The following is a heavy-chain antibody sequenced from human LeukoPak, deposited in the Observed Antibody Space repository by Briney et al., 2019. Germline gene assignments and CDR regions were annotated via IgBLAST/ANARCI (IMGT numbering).Heavy chain of an antibody. CDR1: GFTFDDYA. J-gene: IGHJ4*02. V-gene: IGHV3-9*01. Sequence: GGSLRLSCAASGFTFDDYAMHWVRQAPGKGLEWVSGISWNSGSIGYADSVKGRFTISRDNAKNSLYLQMNSLRAEDTALYYCAKDIEYQLTLGRFDYWGQGTLVTVSS. CDR3: AKDIEYQLTLGRFDY. D-gene: IGHD2-2*01. CDR2: ISWNSGSI.